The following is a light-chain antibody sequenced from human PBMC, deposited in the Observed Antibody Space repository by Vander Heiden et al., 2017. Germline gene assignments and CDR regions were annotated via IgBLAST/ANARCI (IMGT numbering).Light chain of an antibody. Sequence: EIVLTPSPGTLSLSPGERATLSCRASQSVSSSYLAWYQQKPGQAPRLLIYGASSRATGIPDRFSGSGSGTDFTLTISRLEPEDFAVYYCQQYGSSRLTCGGGTKVEIK. J-gene: IGKJ4*01. V-gene: IGKV3-20*01. CDR3: QQYGSSRLT. CDR2: GAS. CDR1: QSVSSSY.